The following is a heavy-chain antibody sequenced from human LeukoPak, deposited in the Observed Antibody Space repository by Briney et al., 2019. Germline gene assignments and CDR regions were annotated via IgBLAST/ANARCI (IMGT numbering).Heavy chain of an antibody. CDR2: IDWDDDE. CDR1: GFSLSTSGMC. V-gene: IGHV2-70*17. Sequence: SGPALVKPTQTLTLTCTFSGFSLSTSGMCVSWIRQPPGKALEWLAPIDWDDDEFYTTSLKTRLTISKDTSKTQVVLTMTNMDPVDTATYYCARTTAGVFDSWGQGTLVTVSS. J-gene: IGHJ4*02. CDR3: ARTTAGVFDS. D-gene: IGHD2-8*01.